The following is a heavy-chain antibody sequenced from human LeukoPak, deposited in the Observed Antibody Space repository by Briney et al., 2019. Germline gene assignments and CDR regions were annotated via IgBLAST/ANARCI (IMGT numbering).Heavy chain of an antibody. J-gene: IGHJ4*02. V-gene: IGHV4-38-2*02. Sequence: PSETLSLTCTVSGYSISSGYYWGWIRQPPGKGLEWIGSIYHSGSTYYNPSLKSRVTISVDTSKNQFSLKLSPVTAADTAVYHCARDGKTRGSGSLSPIGRFDYWGQGTLVTVSP. CDR3: ARDGKTRGSGSLSPIGRFDY. CDR2: IYHSGST. CDR1: GYSISSGYY. D-gene: IGHD3-10*01.